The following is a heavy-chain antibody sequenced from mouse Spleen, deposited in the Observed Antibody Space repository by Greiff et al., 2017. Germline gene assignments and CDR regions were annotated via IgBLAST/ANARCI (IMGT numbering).Heavy chain of an antibody. CDR3: ARSDYGSSYGDYFDY. D-gene: IGHD1-1*01. CDR2: INPNYGTT. V-gene: IGHV1-39*01. Sequence: EVKLQESGPELVKPGASVKISCKASGYSFTDYNMNWVKQSNGKSLEWIGVINPNYGTTSYNQKFKGKATLTVDQSSSTAYMQLSSLTSEDSAVYYCARSDYGSSYGDYFDYWGQGTTLTVSS. J-gene: IGHJ2*01. CDR1: GYSFTDYN.